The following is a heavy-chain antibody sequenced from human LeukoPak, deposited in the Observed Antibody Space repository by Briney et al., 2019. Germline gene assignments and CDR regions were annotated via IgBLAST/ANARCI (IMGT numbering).Heavy chain of an antibody. CDR2: IPYDGSNK. Sequence: GGSLRLSCAASGFTFSNYGMNWVRQAPGKGLEWVAIIPYDGSNKYYADSVKGRFTISRDNSKSTLYLQMNSLRAEDTAVYYCAKDQGIQLWLKYFQHWGQGTLVTVSS. CDR1: GFTFSNYG. D-gene: IGHD5-18*01. J-gene: IGHJ1*01. CDR3: AKDQGIQLWLKYFQH. V-gene: IGHV3-30*18.